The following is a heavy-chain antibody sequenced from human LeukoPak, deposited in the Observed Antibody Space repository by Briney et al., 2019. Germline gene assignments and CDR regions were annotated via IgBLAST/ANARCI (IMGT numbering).Heavy chain of an antibody. CDR1: GYTFSHYG. V-gene: IGHV1-18*01. J-gene: IGHJ6*02. CDR3: ARDLCSSASCYVDYYYYGMDV. D-gene: IGHD2-2*01. CDR2: ISTYNGNT. Sequence: ASVKVSFTSSGYTFSHYGIRWVRQAPGQGLEWMGWISTYNGNTNYAQKVQGRVPMTTDTSTSNAYLALRSLRSDDTAVYYCARDLCSSASCYVDYYYYGMDVWGQGTTVTVSS.